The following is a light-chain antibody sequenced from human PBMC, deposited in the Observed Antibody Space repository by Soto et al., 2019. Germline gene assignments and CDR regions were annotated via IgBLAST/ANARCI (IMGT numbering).Light chain of an antibody. V-gene: IGLV1-47*01. CDR3: AAWDDSLSVHVV. Sequence: QSVLTQPPSASGTPGQRVTMSCSGSSSNIGSNYVYWYQQLPGTAPKLLIYRNNQRPSGVPDRISGSKSGTSASLAISGLRSEDEADYYCAAWDDSLSVHVVFGGGTKVTVL. CDR1: SSNIGSNY. CDR2: RNN. J-gene: IGLJ2*01.